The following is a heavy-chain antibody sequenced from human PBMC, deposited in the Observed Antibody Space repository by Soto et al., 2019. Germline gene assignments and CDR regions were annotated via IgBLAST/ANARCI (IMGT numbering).Heavy chain of an antibody. CDR2: IYYSGST. CDR1: GGSISSYY. D-gene: IGHD5-12*01. Sequence: PSETLSLTCTVSGGSISSYYWSWIRQPPGKGLEWIGYIYYSGSTNYNPSIKSRVTISVDTSKNQFSLKLSSVTAADTAVYYCARGLFSEWLQHNYYFDYWGQGTLVTVS. CDR3: ARGLFSEWLQHNYYFDY. J-gene: IGHJ4*02. V-gene: IGHV4-59*01.